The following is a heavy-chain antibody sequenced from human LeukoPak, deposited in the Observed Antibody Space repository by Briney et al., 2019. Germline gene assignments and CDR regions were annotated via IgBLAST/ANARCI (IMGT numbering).Heavy chain of an antibody. CDR1: GYSFTNYW. J-gene: IGHJ4*02. CDR2: IYPGDSDT. D-gene: IGHD3-22*01. V-gene: IGHV5-51*01. Sequence: GESLKISCKGSGYSFTNYWIGWVRQMPGKGLEWMGIIYPGDSDTRYSPSFQGQVTISADKSISTAYLQWSSLKASDTAMYYCARLGESYYDSSGYPGDYFDYWGQGTLVTVSS. CDR3: ARLGESYYDSSGYPGDYFDY.